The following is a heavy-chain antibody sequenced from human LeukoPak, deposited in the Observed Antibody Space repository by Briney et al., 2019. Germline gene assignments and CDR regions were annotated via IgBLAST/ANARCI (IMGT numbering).Heavy chain of an antibody. CDR1: GFIFSRYG. J-gene: IGHJ6*04. V-gene: IGHV3-30*03. D-gene: IGHD2-15*01. CDR2: ISFAGSNK. CDR3: AREATRISPALDV. Sequence: GGSRRLSCAASGFIFSRYGMHWVRQAPGKGLGWVAVISFAGSNKYYADSVKGRFTISRDNSKNSLYLQMNSLRAEDTAVYYCAREATRISPALDVWGKGTTVTISS.